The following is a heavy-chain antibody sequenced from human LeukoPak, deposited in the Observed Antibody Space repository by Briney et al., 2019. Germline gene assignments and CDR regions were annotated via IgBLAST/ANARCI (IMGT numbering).Heavy chain of an antibody. CDR3: ASLMVRGARDWFDP. V-gene: IGHV3-23*01. CDR1: GFTFSNYA. CDR2: ISGSGGST. D-gene: IGHD3-10*01. J-gene: IGHJ5*02. Sequence: GGSLRLSCAASGFTFSNYAMSWVRQAPGKGLEWVSAISGSGGSTYYADSVKGRFTISRGNSKNTLYLQMNSLRAEDTAVYYCASLMVRGARDWFDPWGQGTLVTVSS.